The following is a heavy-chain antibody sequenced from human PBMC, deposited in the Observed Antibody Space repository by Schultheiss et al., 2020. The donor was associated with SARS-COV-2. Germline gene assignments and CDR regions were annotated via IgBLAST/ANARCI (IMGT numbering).Heavy chain of an antibody. CDR3: ARDEYSSGSDY. D-gene: IGHD6-19*01. CDR1: GYTFTGYY. V-gene: IGHV1-2*02. J-gene: IGHJ4*02. Sequence: ASVKVSCKASGYTFTGYYMHWVRQAPGQGLEWMGWINPKSGDTSYAQKFQGRVTMTRDTSITTAYMELSRLRSDDTAVYYCARDEYSSGSDYWGQGTLVTVSS. CDR2: INPKSGDT.